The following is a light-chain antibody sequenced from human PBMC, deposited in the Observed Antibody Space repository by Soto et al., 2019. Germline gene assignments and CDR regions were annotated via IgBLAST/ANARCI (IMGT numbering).Light chain of an antibody. V-gene: IGKV3-20*01. CDR1: QSVSSS. Sequence: EIVFTQSPGTLSLSPGERATLSCRASQSVSSSLAWYQQKPGQAPRLLIYGASSRATGIPDRFSGSGSGPDFTLTISRLEPEDFAVYFCQHYGSSRTFGQGTKVDNK. CDR3: QHYGSSRT. J-gene: IGKJ1*01. CDR2: GAS.